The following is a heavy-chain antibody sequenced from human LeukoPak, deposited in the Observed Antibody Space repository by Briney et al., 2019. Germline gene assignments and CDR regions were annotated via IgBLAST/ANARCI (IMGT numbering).Heavy chain of an antibody. Sequence: GGSLRLSCAASGFIFSSYRMNWVRQAPGKGLEWVSSISSSSTYIYYADSVKGRFTISRDNAKNSLYLQMNSLRAEDTAVYYCASPLWFGELSGAFDIWGQGTMVTVSS. V-gene: IGHV3-21*04. CDR3: ASPLWFGELSGAFDI. J-gene: IGHJ3*02. CDR1: GFIFSSYR. CDR2: ISSSSTYI. D-gene: IGHD3-10*01.